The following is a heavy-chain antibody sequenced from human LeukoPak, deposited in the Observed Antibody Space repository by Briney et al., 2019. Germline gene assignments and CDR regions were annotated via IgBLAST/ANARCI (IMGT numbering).Heavy chain of an antibody. D-gene: IGHD3-10*01. Sequence: SETLSLTCTVSGGSISSYYWSWIRQPAGKGLEWIGRIHTSGSTNYNPSLKSRVTMSVDTSKNQFSLKLSSVTAADTAVYYCAREPLLWFGELPNYFDYWGQGTLVTVSS. CDR1: GGSISSYY. CDR2: IHTSGST. CDR3: AREPLLWFGELPNYFDY. V-gene: IGHV4-4*07. J-gene: IGHJ4*02.